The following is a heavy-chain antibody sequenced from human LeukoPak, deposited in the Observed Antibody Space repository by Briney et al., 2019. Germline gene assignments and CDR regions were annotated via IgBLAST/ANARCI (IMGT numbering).Heavy chain of an antibody. Sequence: GGSLRLSCAASGFTLSDYYMRWVRQAPGKGLEWVSYISSSGSTIYYADSVKGRFTISRDNSKNSLYLQMNSLRAEDTAVYYCARSWDSSGYDYYFDYWGQGTLVTVSS. CDR2: ISSSGSTI. J-gene: IGHJ4*02. CDR3: ARSWDSSGYDYYFDY. V-gene: IGHV3-11*01. D-gene: IGHD3-22*01. CDR1: GFTLSDYY.